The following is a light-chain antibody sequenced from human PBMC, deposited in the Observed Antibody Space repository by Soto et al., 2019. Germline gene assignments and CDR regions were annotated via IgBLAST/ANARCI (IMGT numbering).Light chain of an antibody. CDR3: CSYGGSFDV. V-gene: IGLV2-11*01. Sequence: QSALTQPRSVSGSPGQSVTISCTGTSSDVGAYNFVSWYQQHPGKAPKLVIFDVSQRPSGVPDRFSGSKSGSTASLTIAGLQPEDEADYYCCSYGGSFDVIGTGTQLTVL. CDR1: SSDVGAYNF. J-gene: IGLJ1*01. CDR2: DVS.